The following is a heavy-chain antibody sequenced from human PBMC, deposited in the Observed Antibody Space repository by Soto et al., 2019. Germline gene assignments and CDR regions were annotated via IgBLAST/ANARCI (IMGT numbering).Heavy chain of an antibody. CDR3: ARGGMATPQAFDI. Sequence: PGGSLRLSCAASGFTFSSYDMNWVRQAPGKGLEWVSYISGGSSRIFYADSVKGRFTISRDNAKNSLYLQMNSLRDEDTGVYYCARGGMATPQAFDIWGQGTMVTVSS. CDR2: ISGGSSRI. CDR1: GFTFSSYD. V-gene: IGHV3-48*02. J-gene: IGHJ3*02. D-gene: IGHD5-12*01.